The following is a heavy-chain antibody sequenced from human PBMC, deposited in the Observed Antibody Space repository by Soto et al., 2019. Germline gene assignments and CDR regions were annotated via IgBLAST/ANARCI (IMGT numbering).Heavy chain of an antibody. V-gene: IGHV3-23*01. J-gene: IGHJ4*02. Sequence: GGSLRLSCTVSEGTFRNYAMNWVRQATGKGLEWVSSLSGSGGTTYYADSVKGRFIISRDNSKNTLYLLMNSLRAEDTALYYCAKQRADYGSGADTFYFDSWGQGALVTVSS. CDR2: LSGSGGTT. CDR1: EGTFRNYA. CDR3: AKQRADYGSGADTFYFDS. D-gene: IGHD3-10*01.